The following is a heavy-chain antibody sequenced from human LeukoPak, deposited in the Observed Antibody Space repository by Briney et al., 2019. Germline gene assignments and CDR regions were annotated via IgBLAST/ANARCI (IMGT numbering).Heavy chain of an antibody. Sequence: SLPMLLNTTQTLTLTSTFSGFSLSTSGVGVGWVRPPPGNALAWLALIYWNDDKRYSPSLKRRLTITKHTSKNQVVLTMTNMDPVDTGTYYCTHRRDWNYFGYWGQGTLVTVSS. D-gene: IGHD1-1*01. CDR2: IYWNDDK. CDR1: GFSLSTSGVG. CDR3: THRRDWNYFGY. V-gene: IGHV2-5*01. J-gene: IGHJ4*02.